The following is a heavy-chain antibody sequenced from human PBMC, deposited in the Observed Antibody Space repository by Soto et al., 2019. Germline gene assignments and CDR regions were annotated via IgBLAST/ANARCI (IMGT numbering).Heavy chain of an antibody. Sequence: QLQLQESGPGLVKPSETLSLTCTVSGGSISSSSYYWGWIRQPPGKGLEWIGSNYYSGSTYYNPYLKSRVTISVDTSKNQFSLKLSSVTAADTAVYYCKGYCYGSGSSLLYYYYIDVWGKGTTVTVAS. D-gene: IGHD3-10*01. CDR2: NYYSGST. CDR1: GGSISSSSYY. V-gene: IGHV4-39*01. J-gene: IGHJ6*03. CDR3: KGYCYGSGSSLLYYYYIDV.